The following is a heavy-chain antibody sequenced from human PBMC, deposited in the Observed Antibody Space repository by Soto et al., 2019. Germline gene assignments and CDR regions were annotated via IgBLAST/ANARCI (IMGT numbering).Heavy chain of an antibody. CDR3: ARRYSSAFDI. D-gene: IGHD6-13*01. V-gene: IGHV4-59*08. CDR1: GGSISSYY. J-gene: IGHJ3*02. CDR2: IYYIGST. Sequence: QVQLQESGPGLVKPSETLSLTCTVSGGSISSYYWSWIRQPPGKGLEWIGYIYYIGSTNYNPSLKSRVTISVDTSKIQFSLQLSSVTAADTVLYYCARRYSSAFDIWGQGTMVTVSS.